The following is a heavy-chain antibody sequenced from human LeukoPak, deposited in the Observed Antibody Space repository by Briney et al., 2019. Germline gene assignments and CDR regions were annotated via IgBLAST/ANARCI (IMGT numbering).Heavy chain of an antibody. Sequence: GGSLRHSCAASGFTFSDYSMNWVRQPPGRGGEWISYVGISSGNTKYADSVKGRFTISGDSAKNSVFLQMNSLRVEDTAVYYCARDHRYAFDNWGQGTLVTVYS. CDR3: ARDHRYAFDN. CDR2: VGISSGNT. J-gene: IGHJ4*02. CDR1: GFTFSDYS. V-gene: IGHV3-48*04. D-gene: IGHD5-12*01.